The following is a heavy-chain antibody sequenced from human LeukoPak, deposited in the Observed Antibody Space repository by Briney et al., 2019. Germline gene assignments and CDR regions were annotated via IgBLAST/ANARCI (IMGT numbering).Heavy chain of an antibody. CDR2: ISGSGGST. D-gene: IGHD3-3*01. CDR3: AKDHETFWSGSRGYYMDV. J-gene: IGHJ6*03. V-gene: IGHV3-23*01. Sequence: PGGSLRLSCAASGFTFSSYAMSWVRQAPGKGLEWVSAISGSGGSTYYADSVKGRFTISRDNSKNTLYLQMNSLRAEDTAVYYCAKDHETFWSGSRGYYMDVWGKGTTVTVSS. CDR1: GFTFSSYA.